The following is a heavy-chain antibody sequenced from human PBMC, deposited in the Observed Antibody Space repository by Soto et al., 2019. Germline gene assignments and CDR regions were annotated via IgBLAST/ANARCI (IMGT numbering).Heavy chain of an antibody. CDR3: AKDLEYYDSSGPIFDY. CDR1: GFTFSSYA. J-gene: IGHJ4*02. V-gene: IGHV3-23*01. D-gene: IGHD3-22*01. Sequence: GVYLRLSCAASGFTFSSYAMSWVRQAPGKGLEWVSAISGSGGSTYYADSVKGRFTISRDNSKNTLYLQMNSLRAEDTALYYCAKDLEYYDSSGPIFDYWGQGT. CDR2: ISGSGGST.